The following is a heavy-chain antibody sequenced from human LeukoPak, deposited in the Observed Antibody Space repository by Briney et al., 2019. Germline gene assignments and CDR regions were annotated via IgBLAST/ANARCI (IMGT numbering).Heavy chain of an antibody. CDR1: GGSISSGDYY. Sequence: PSETLSLTCTVSGGSISSGDYYWSWIRQPPGKGLEWIGYIYYSGSTYYNPSLKSRVTISVDTSKNQFSLKLSSVTAADTAVYYCARAEGSGSYYNVDYWGQGTLVTVSS. J-gene: IGHJ4*02. CDR2: IYYSGST. V-gene: IGHV4-30-4*02. CDR3: ARAEGSGSYYNVDY. D-gene: IGHD3-10*01.